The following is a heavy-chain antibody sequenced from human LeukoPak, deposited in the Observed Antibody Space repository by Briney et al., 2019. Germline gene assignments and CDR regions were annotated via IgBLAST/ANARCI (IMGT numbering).Heavy chain of an antibody. V-gene: IGHV1-8*01. CDR1: GYTFISYD. D-gene: IGHD3-16*01. CDR2: MSPKSGNT. J-gene: IGHJ6*03. CDR3: ARGVGGLGNMDV. Sequence: ASVKVSCKASGYTFISYDIDWVRQVTGRGLEWMGWMSPKSGNTDYAQKFKGRVTMTRNTSINTAYLELSSLTSDDTAVYFCARGVGGLGNMDVWGKGTTVTVSS.